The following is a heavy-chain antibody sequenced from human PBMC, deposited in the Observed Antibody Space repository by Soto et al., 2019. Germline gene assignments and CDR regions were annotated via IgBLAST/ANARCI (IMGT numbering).Heavy chain of an antibody. V-gene: IGHV1-3*01. CDR2: INPGNGNT. J-gene: IGHJ4*02. Sequence: ASVKVSCKASGYIFTSLTMHWVRQAPGQRLEWMGWINPGNGNTKYSQSFQGRVTITRDTSASTAYMELSSLRSEDTAVYFCARDLDAYNSTGYWGQGTLVTVSS. D-gene: IGHD1-1*01. CDR1: GYIFTSLT. CDR3: ARDLDAYNSTGY.